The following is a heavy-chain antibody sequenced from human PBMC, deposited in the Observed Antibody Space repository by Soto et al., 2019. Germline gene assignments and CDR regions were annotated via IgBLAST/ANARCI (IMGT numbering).Heavy chain of an antibody. CDR1: GGTFISYA. D-gene: IGHD3-22*01. J-gene: IGHJ5*02. CDR2: IIPIFGTA. Sequence: GXSVKVSCKASGGTFISYAISWVRQAPGQGLEWMGGIIPIFGTANYAQKFQGRVTITADESTSTAYMELSSLRSEDTAVYYCARENTMIVVVIGGGWHWFDPWGQGTLVTVSS. V-gene: IGHV1-69*13. CDR3: ARENTMIVVVIGGGWHWFDP.